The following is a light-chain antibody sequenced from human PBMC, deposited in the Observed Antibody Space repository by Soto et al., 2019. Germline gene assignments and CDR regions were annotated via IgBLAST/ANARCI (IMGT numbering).Light chain of an antibody. CDR3: SSLSTARTPIV. J-gene: IGLJ1*01. CDR2: EVN. Sequence: QSVLSQPAPRSGSPGQSITIHCTGASSDIGLYNYVSWYQHHPGKAPKLLISEVNVRPSGLSDRFSASKAGNTASLTISGLQPEEEAYDSGSSLSTARTPIVFGSGTQVTV. CDR1: SSDIGLYNY. V-gene: IGLV2-14*01.